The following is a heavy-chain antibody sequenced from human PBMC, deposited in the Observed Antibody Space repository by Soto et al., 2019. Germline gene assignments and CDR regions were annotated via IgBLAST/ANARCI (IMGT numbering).Heavy chain of an antibody. CDR3: ARTVVYFGAGRYLGWIDP. CDR2: MNPNSGNT. V-gene: IGHV1-8*02. Sequence: QAQLVQSGAEVKKPGASVTVSCKASGYTFPTYEINWVRQAAGQGLEWMGWMNPNSGNTVYAQRFKGRVTMTRNTTISTAYMDPTSLTSEETAIYYCARTVVYFGAGRYLGWIDPWGQGTLVTVSS. J-gene: IGHJ5*02. D-gene: IGHD3-10*01. CDR1: GYTFPTYE.